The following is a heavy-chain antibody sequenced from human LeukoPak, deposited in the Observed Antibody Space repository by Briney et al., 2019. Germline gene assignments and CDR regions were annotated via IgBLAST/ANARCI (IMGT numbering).Heavy chain of an antibody. CDR3: ARDLKYQLLLGWFDP. CDR2: INPNNGAT. CDR1: GYTFTGYY. V-gene: IGHV1-2*06. J-gene: IGHJ5*02. D-gene: IGHD2-21*01. Sequence: ASVKVSCKASGYTFTGYYIHRVRQAPGQRLEWMGRINPNNGATNYAQKFQGRVTVTRDTSISIVYMELRRLRSDDTAVYYCARDLKYQLLLGWFDPWGQGSLVTVSS.